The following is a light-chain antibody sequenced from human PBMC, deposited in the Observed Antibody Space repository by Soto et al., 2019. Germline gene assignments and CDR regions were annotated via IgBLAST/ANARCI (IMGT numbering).Light chain of an antibody. Sequence: EIVLTQSPGTLSLSPGERATLSCRASQSLSSSYLAWYQQKPGQAPRLLIYGTSTRATGIPDRFSGSGSGTDFTLIISRLEPEDFAVYYCHQYGSSPTCGQGTKVEIK. V-gene: IGKV3-20*01. CDR1: QSLSSSY. CDR3: HQYGSSPT. J-gene: IGKJ1*01. CDR2: GTS.